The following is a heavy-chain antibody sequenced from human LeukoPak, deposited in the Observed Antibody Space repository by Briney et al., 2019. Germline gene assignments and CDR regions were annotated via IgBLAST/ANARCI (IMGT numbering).Heavy chain of an antibody. J-gene: IGHJ4*02. CDR3: ARSPCGADCYFDS. V-gene: IGHV4-38-2*02. Sequence: PSETLSLTCTVSTFSIGTNYYWGWIRPPPGKGLEWIASTSHSGRAFYKTPLQSRVTMSVDTSKNQFSLSLRSVTAADTAVYYCARSPCGADCYFDSWGQGTLVTVSS. CDR2: TSHSGRA. CDR1: TFSIGTNYY. D-gene: IGHD2-21*02.